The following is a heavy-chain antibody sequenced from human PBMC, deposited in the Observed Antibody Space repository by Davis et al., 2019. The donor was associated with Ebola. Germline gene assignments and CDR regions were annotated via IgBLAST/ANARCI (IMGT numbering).Heavy chain of an antibody. Sequence: MPSETLSLTCAVYGWSLRGHYWSWFRQPPGKGLEWIGEINHSGTTNYDPSLKSRVTISVDTSKNQFSLKVTSMTAADTAVYYCTSYDSWGQGAHVTVSS. V-gene: IGHV4-34*01. CDR3: TSYDS. J-gene: IGHJ4*02. CDR2: INHSGTT. CDR1: GWSLRGHY. D-gene: IGHD3-16*01.